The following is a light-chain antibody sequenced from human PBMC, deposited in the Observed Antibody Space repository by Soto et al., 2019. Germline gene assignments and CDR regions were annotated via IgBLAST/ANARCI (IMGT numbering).Light chain of an antibody. CDR3: HLANSLPRK. V-gene: IGKV1-12*01. CDR1: QAISSW. CDR2: AAS. Sequence: DIPMTQFQASVSASVGDRVTINCRESQAISSWLAWYQQKPGKAPKLLIYAASILQSGDPSRFSGGGSGTDFSLTISSLQPEDVATCYGHLANSLPRKFGQATEVESK. J-gene: IGKJ1*01.